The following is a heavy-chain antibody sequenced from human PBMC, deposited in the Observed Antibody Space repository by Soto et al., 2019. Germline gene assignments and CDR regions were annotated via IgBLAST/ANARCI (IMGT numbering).Heavy chain of an antibody. V-gene: IGHV1-2*04. CDR3: ARGDSTDCSNGVCSFFYNHDMDV. CDR1: GYSFTDYH. Sequence: ASVKVSCXASGYSFTDYHIHWVRQAPGQGLEWLGRINPKSGGTSTAQKFQGWVTMTTDTSISTASMELTRLTSDDTAIYYCARGDSTDCSNGVCSFFYNHDMDVWGQGTTVTVSS. D-gene: IGHD2-8*01. CDR2: INPKSGGT. J-gene: IGHJ6*02.